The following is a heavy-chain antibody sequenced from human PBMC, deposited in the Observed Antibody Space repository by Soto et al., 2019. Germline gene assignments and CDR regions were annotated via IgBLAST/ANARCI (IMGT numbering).Heavy chain of an antibody. V-gene: IGHV3-11*06. J-gene: IGHJ4*02. CDR3: ARVQLYYYDSSGYFLDY. CDR1: GFTFSDYY. D-gene: IGHD3-22*01. Sequence: QVQLVESGGGLVKPGGSLRLSCAASGFTFSDYYMSWIRQAPGKGLEWVSYISSSSSYTNYADSVKGRFTISRDNAKNSLYLQMNSLRAEDTAVYYCARVQLYYYDSSGYFLDYWGQGTLVTVSS. CDR2: ISSSSSYT.